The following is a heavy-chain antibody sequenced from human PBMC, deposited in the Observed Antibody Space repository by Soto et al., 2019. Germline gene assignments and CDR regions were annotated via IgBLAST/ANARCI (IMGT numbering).Heavy chain of an antibody. J-gene: IGHJ6*02. Sequence: GGSLRLSCAASGFTFSGSAMHWVRQASGKGLEWVGRIRSKANSYATAYAASVKGRFTISRDDSKNTAYLQMNSLKTEDTAVYYCTRFCSSTSCYSHGYYYYYGMDVWGQGTTVTVSS. CDR3: TRFCSSTSCYSHGYYYYYGMDV. CDR2: IRSKANSYAT. D-gene: IGHD2-2*02. CDR1: GFTFSGSA. V-gene: IGHV3-73*01.